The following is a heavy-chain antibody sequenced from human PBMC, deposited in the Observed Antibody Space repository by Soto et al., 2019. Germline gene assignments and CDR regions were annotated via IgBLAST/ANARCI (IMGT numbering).Heavy chain of an antibody. D-gene: IGHD2-15*01. CDR2: ISGSGGST. V-gene: IGHV3-23*01. CDR1: GFTFSSDA. Sequence: EVQLLESGGGLVQPGGSLRLSCAASGFTFSSDAMSWVRQAPGKGRGWVSAISGSGGSTYYADSVKGRFTISRDNSKNTLYLQMNSLRAEDTAVYNCAKGVGPRDPAPLDYWGQGSRVTVSS. CDR3: AKGVGPRDPAPLDY. J-gene: IGHJ4*02.